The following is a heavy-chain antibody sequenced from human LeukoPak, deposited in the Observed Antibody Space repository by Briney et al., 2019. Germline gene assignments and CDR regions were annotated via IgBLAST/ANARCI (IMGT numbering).Heavy chain of an antibody. CDR1: GGSFSGYY. CDR2: INHSGST. V-gene: IGHV4-34*01. J-gene: IGHJ4*02. CDR3: ARLPGGYYDSSGYLDY. D-gene: IGHD3-22*01. Sequence: SETLSLTYAVYGGSFSGYYWSWIRQPPGKGLEWIGEINHSGSTNYNPSLKSRVTISVDTSKNQFSLKLSSVTAADTTVYYCARLPGGYYDSSGYLDYWGQGTPVTVSS.